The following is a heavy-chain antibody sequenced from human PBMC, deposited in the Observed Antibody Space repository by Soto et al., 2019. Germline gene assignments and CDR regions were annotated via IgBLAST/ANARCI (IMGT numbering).Heavy chain of an antibody. Sequence: ASVKVSCKASGYTFTGYGISWVRQAPGQGLEWMGWISAYNGNTNYAQKLQGRVTMTTDTSTSTAYLELRSLRSDDTAVYYCARDFNSFDSGWYLYWGQGTLVTVSS. D-gene: IGHD6-19*01. V-gene: IGHV1-18*01. J-gene: IGHJ4*02. CDR3: ARDFNSFDSGWYLY. CDR2: ISAYNGNT. CDR1: GYTFTGYG.